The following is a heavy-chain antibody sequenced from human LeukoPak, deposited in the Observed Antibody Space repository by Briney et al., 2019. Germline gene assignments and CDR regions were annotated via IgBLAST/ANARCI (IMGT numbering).Heavy chain of an antibody. V-gene: IGHV3-20*04. CDR1: GFTFDDYG. CDR2: INWNGGST. J-gene: IGHJ4*02. Sequence: GGSLRLSCAASGFTFDDYGMSWVRQAPGKGLEWVSGINWNGGSTGYADSVKGRFTISRDNAKNSLYLQMNSLRDEDTAVYYCARDLAGTSATFDYWGQGTLVTVSS. CDR3: ARDLAGTSATFDY.